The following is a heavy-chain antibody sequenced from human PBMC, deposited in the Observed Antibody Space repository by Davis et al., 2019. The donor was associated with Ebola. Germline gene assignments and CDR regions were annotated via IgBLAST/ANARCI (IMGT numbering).Heavy chain of an antibody. Sequence: GESLKISCAASGFAFNNYAMFWVRQGPGKGLEWVANIKQDGSKKNYVDSVKDRFTVSRDNAKNSLFLQMNNLKADDTAVYYCATELNGDAFDVWGRGTMVTVSS. V-gene: IGHV3-7*03. CDR2: IKQDGSKK. D-gene: IGHD1-1*01. CDR1: GFAFNNYA. J-gene: IGHJ3*01. CDR3: ATELNGDAFDV.